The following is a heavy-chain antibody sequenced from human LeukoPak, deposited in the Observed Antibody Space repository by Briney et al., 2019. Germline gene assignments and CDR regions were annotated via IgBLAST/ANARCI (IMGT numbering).Heavy chain of an antibody. CDR2: IRSKTNTYAT. CDR3: TRRGEGGAFDI. Sequence: GGSLRLSCAASGFIFSGSAIHWVRQASGKGLEWAGRIRSKTNTYATAYAASVKGRFTISRDDSKNTAYLQMNSLKTEDTAVYYCTRRGEGGAFDIWGQGTMVTVSS. J-gene: IGHJ3*02. V-gene: IGHV3-73*01. CDR1: GFIFSGSA. D-gene: IGHD3-10*01.